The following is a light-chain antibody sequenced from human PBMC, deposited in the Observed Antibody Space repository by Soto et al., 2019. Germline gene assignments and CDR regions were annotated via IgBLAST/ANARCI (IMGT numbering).Light chain of an antibody. Sequence: EIVLTQSPGTLSLSPGERATLSCRGSQSVSSSYLAWYQQKPGQAPRLLIYGASSRATGIPDRFSGSGSGTDFTLTISGLETEDFAVYYCQQYGNSRGTFGQGTKVDIK. CDR3: QQYGNSRGT. V-gene: IGKV3-20*01. CDR2: GAS. CDR1: QSVSSSY. J-gene: IGKJ1*01.